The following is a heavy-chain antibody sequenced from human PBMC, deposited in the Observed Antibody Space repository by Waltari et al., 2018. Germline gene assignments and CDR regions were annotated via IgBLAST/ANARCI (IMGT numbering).Heavy chain of an antibody. V-gene: IGHV1-2*02. CDR1: GYTFTGYY. CDR2: INPNSGGT. D-gene: IGHD5-18*01. Sequence: QVQLVQSGAEVKKPGASVKVSCKASGYTFTGYYMHWVRQAPGQGLEWMGWINPNSGGTNYAQTCQGRVTMTRDTSISTAYMERSRLRSDDTAVYYCARVFITAMVKTYYYGMDVWGQGTTVTVSS. CDR3: ARVFITAMVKTYYYGMDV. J-gene: IGHJ6*02.